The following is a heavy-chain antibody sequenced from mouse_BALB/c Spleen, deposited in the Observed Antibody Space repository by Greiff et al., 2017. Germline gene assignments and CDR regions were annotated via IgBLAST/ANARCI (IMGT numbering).Heavy chain of an antibody. CDR3: ARDRGSSYAMDY. Sequence: EVQVVESGGGLVKPGGSLKLSCAASGFTFSDYYMYWVRQTPEKRLEWVATISDGGSYTYYPDSVKGRFTISRDNAKNNLYLQMSSLKSEDTAMYYCARDRGSSYAMDYWGQGTSVTVSS. J-gene: IGHJ4*01. CDR2: ISDGGSYT. CDR1: GFTFSDYY. V-gene: IGHV5-4*02. D-gene: IGHD1-3*01.